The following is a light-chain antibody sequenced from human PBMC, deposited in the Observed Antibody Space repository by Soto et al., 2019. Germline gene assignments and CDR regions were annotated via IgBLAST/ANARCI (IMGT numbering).Light chain of an antibody. Sequence: DIVMAQSPDSLAVSLGERATINCESSQNVLSSSNNRNYLAWYRQKPGQPPELLIYWASTRESGVPDRFSGGGSGTDFTLTISSLKAEDVAVYYCQQYFTSPCTFGQGTKLEIK. CDR1: QNVLSSSNNRNY. J-gene: IGKJ2*02. CDR2: WAS. CDR3: QQYFTSPCT. V-gene: IGKV4-1*01.